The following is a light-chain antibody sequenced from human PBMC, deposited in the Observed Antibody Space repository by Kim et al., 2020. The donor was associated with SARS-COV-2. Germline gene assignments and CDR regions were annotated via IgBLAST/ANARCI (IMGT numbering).Light chain of an antibody. CDR2: DAS. CDR3: QQINSYPVT. Sequence: AIQLTQSPSSLSASVGDRVTITCRASQGISSALAWYQQKPGKAPKLLIYDASSLESGVPSRFSGSGSGTDFTLTIRSLQPEDFATYYCQQINSYPVTFGQGTRLEIK. V-gene: IGKV1-13*02. J-gene: IGKJ5*01. CDR1: QGISSA.